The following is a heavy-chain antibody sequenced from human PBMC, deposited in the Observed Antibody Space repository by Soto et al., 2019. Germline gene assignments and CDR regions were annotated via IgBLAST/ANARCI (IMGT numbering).Heavy chain of an antibody. D-gene: IGHD2-15*01. CDR2: IYYSGST. V-gene: IGHV4-31*03. Sequence: SETLSLTCTLSGGSGTSGGYYWSWFRQHPGKGLEWIGYIYYSGSTYYNPSLKSRVTISVDTSKNQFSLKLSSVTAADTAVYYCARSRFRYCSGGSCQTSWFDPWGQGTLVTVSS. CDR3: ARSRFRYCSGGSCQTSWFDP. CDR1: GGSGTSGGYY. J-gene: IGHJ5*02.